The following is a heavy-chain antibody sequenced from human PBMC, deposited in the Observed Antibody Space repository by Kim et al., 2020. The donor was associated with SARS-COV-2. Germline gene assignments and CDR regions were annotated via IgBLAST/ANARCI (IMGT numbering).Heavy chain of an antibody. J-gene: IGHJ4*02. D-gene: IGHD2-21*02. CDR3: SSVVVTAIGVYFDY. Sequence: NPSLTSRVTISVDTSKNQFSLKLSSVPAADTAVYYCSSVVVTAIGVYFDYWGQGTLVTVSS. V-gene: IGHV4-39*07.